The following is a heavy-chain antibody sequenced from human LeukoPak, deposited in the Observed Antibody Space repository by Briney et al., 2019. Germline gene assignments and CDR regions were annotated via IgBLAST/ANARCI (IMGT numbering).Heavy chain of an antibody. CDR1: GFNFSSYW. Sequence: GGSLRLSCAASGFNFSSYWMYWVRQAPGKGLEWVANIKDDGSEKYYLDSVKGRFTISRDNGKNSLYLQMNSLRAEDTAVYYCASREKSITGELWGQGTLVTVSS. J-gene: IGHJ4*02. CDR3: ASREKSITGEL. CDR2: IKDDGSEK. D-gene: IGHD1-20*01. V-gene: IGHV3-7*01.